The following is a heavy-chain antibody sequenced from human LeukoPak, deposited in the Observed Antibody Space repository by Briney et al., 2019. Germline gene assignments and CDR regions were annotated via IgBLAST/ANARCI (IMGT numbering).Heavy chain of an antibody. J-gene: IGHJ4*02. CDR2: IYYSGST. D-gene: IGHD3-9*01. V-gene: IGHV4-59*01. Sequence: PSETLSLTCTVSGGSISSYYWSWIRQPPGKGLEWIGYIYYSGSTNYNPSLKSRVTISVDTSKNQFSLKLSSVTAADTAVYYCARNTFYDILTGYSAPFDYWGQGTLVTVSS. CDR1: GGSISSYY. CDR3: ARNTFYDILTGYSAPFDY.